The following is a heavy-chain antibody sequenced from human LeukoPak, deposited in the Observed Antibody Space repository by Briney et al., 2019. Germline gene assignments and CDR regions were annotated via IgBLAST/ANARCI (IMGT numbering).Heavy chain of an antibody. D-gene: IGHD3-22*01. J-gene: IGHJ4*02. CDR2: INSDGSST. CDR1: GFTFSSYW. Sequence: GGSLRLSCAASGFTFSSYWMHWVRQAPGKGPVWVSRINSDGSSTSYADSVKGRFTISRDNAKNTLYLQMNSLRAEDTAVYYCARAYDSSGYWLYYFDYWGQGTLVTVSS. CDR3: ARAYDSSGYWLYYFDY. V-gene: IGHV3-74*01.